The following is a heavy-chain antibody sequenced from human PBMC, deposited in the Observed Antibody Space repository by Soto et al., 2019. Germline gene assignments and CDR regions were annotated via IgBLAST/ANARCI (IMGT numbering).Heavy chain of an antibody. J-gene: IGHJ4*02. V-gene: IGHV1-69*13. Sequence: ASVKVSCKASGYTFSNFGISWVRQAPGQGLEWMGGIIPIFGTANYAQKFQGRVTITADESTSTAYMELSSLRSEDTAVYYCARHMICSGGSCYSDYWGQGTLVTVSS. CDR3: ARHMICSGGSCYSDY. CDR2: IIPIFGTA. D-gene: IGHD2-15*01. CDR1: GYTFSNFG.